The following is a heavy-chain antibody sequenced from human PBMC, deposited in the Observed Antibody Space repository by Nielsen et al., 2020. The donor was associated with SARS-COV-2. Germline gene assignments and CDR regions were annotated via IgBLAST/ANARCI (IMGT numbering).Heavy chain of an antibody. CDR3: ATDSPFGVVIYALAH. V-gene: IGHV1-24*01. CDR2: FDPQDGEA. J-gene: IGHJ4*02. Sequence: ASVKVSCKVPGGTLTQLSMHWVRQAPGKGLEWMGEFDPQDGEATYAQKFQGRVTMTEDTSIDTAYLDLSSLRSDDTAVYYCATDSPFGVVIYALAHWGQGTMVTVSS. CDR1: GGTLTQLS. D-gene: IGHD3-3*01.